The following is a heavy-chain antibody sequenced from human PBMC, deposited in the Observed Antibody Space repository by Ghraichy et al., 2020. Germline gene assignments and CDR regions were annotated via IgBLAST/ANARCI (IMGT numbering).Heavy chain of an antibody. Sequence: ASVKVSCKASGYKFTDYYIHWVRQAPGQCLEWMGRINPDGGGTRFAERFQARVTMTRDTSINTVYMDLTRLTYDDTAVYYCARDLVGLDAFDIWGHGTMVSVSS. D-gene: IGHD1-26*01. CDR3: ARDLVGLDAFDI. CDR2: INPDGGGT. J-gene: IGHJ3*02. CDR1: GYKFTDYY. V-gene: IGHV1-2*06.